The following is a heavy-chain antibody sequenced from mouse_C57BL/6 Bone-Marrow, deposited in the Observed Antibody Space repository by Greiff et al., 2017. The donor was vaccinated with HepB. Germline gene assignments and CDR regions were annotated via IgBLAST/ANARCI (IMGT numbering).Heavy chain of an antibody. V-gene: IGHV1-80*01. CDR1: GYAFSSYW. CDR3: ARSNYGNYDWYFDV. CDR2: IYPGDGDT. J-gene: IGHJ1*03. D-gene: IGHD2-1*01. Sequence: QVQLKQSGAELVKPGASVKISCKASGYAFSSYWMNWVKQRPGKGLEWIGQIYPGDGDTNYNGKFKGKATLTADKSSSTAYMQLSSLTSEDSAVYFCARSNYGNYDWYFDVWGTGTTVTVSS.